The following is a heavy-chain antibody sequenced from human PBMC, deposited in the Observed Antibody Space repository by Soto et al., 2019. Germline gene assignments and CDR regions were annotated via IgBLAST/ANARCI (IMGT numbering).Heavy chain of an antibody. CDR2: IDPSDSYT. CDR1: GYSFTSYW. V-gene: IGHV5-10-1*03. D-gene: IGHD3-22*01. CDR3: ARHSKVTMIVVVITGPFDY. J-gene: IGHJ4*02. Sequence: EVQLVQSGAEVKKPGESLRISCKGSGYSFTSYWISWVRQMPGKGLEWMGRIDPSDSYTNYSPSFQGHVTISADKSISTAYLQWSRLKASDTAMYYGARHSKVTMIVVVITGPFDYWGQGTLVTVSS.